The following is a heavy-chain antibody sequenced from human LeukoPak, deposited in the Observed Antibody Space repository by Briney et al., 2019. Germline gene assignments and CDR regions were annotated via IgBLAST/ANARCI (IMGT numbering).Heavy chain of an antibody. V-gene: IGHV3-21*01. Sequence: GGSLRLSCAASGFTFSSYSMNWVRQAPGKGLEWVSSISSSSYIYYSDSVKGRFTISRDNAKNSLYLQMNSLRPEDTAVYYCARDVRGPYNWNDGIDYWGQGTLVTVSS. D-gene: IGHD1-1*01. J-gene: IGHJ4*02. CDR3: ARDVRGPYNWNDGIDY. CDR1: GFTFSSYS. CDR2: ISSSSYI.